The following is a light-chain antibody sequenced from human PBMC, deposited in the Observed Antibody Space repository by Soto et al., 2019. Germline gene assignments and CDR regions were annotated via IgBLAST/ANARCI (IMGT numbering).Light chain of an antibody. CDR1: TSNIGAPYD. V-gene: IGLV1-40*01. CDR3: PSYDISLHNYV. Sequence: QPVLTQPPSVSGAPGQRVSISCTGSTSNIGAPYDVHWYQHLPGTAPKLLIYGDNNRPSGVPDRFSGSKSGTSASLAITRLQAEDEADYYCPSYDISLHNYVFGTGTKVTVL. J-gene: IGLJ1*01. CDR2: GDN.